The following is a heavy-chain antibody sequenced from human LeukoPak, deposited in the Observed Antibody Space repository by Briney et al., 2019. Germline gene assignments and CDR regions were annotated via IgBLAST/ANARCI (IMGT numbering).Heavy chain of an antibody. V-gene: IGHV5-10-1*01. J-gene: IGHJ4*02. Sequence: PGESLKISCQGSGYRFTTYWISWVRQMPGKGLEWMGRIDPSDSYTNYSPSFQGHVTISADKSISIAFLQWSSLKASDTAMYYCARHGGSTLWGWGQGTLVTVSS. CDR2: IDPSDSYT. CDR1: GYRFTTYW. D-gene: IGHD2-21*01. CDR3: ARHGGSTLWG.